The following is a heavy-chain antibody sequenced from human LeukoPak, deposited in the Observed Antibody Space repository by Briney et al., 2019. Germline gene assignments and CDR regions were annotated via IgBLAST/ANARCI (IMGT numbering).Heavy chain of an antibody. CDR3: ARADSSSWYGPYYFDY. CDR1: GGSISHYF. J-gene: IGHJ4*02. CDR2: IYYSGST. Sequence: SETLSLTCTVSGGSISHYFWSWIRQPPGKALEWIGYIYYSGSTNYNPSLKSRVTISVDTSKNQFSLKLSSVTAADTAVYYCARADSSSWYGPYYFDYWGQGTLVTVSS. D-gene: IGHD6-13*01. V-gene: IGHV4-59*01.